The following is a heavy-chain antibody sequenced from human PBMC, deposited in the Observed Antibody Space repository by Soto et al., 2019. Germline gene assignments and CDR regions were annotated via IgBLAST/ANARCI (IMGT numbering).Heavy chain of an antibody. Sequence: QIQLVQSGAEVKKPGASVKVSCKASGYTFTNNGINWVRQAPGQGLEWMGWISGYNGNANYAQKFQGRVTMTTDTSTSTAYMELRSLTSDDTAVYYCARGHSHYRSEYWGQGTLVTVSS. CDR2: ISGYNGNA. J-gene: IGHJ4*02. V-gene: IGHV1-18*01. D-gene: IGHD3-10*01. CDR1: GYTFTNNG. CDR3: ARGHSHYRSEY.